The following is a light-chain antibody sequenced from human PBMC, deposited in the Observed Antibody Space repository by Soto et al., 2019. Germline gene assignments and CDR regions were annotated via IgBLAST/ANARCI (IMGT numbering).Light chain of an antibody. Sequence: QSALAQPRSVSGSPGQSVTISCTGTSSDVGVYNYVSWDQQYPGKAPKIMIYDVSKRPSGVPDRFSGSKSDNTASLTISGLQAEDEADYYCCSYAGSYTFVFGIGTKV. V-gene: IGLV2-11*01. CDR2: DVS. CDR1: SSDVGVYNY. CDR3: CSYAGSYTFV. J-gene: IGLJ1*01.